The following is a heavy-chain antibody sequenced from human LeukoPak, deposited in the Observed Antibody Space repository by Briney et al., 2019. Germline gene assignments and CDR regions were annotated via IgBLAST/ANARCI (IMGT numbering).Heavy chain of an antibody. V-gene: IGHV4-59*08. D-gene: IGHD6-13*01. J-gene: IGHJ4*02. CDR3: ARLRSWQLGVDY. Sequence: PSETLSLTCTVSGGSISNFYWSWIRQPPGKGLEWIGYVPDSGIISYNPSLKSRVTISIYTSKNQFSLKLTSVAAADTAVYYCARLRSWQLGVDYWGQGTLVTVSS. CDR2: VPDSGII. CDR1: GGSISNFY.